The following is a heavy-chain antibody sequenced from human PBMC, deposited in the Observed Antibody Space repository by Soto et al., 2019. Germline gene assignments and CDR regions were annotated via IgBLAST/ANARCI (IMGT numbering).Heavy chain of an antibody. Sequence: SETLSLTCTVSCGSVSSGGYYWSWIRQQPGKGLEWLGYIYYSGSTYCNPSLKSRVTISVDTSKNKFSLKLSYLTPPHTAAYYCARGRVGATTLDYWGQGTLVTVSS. CDR3: ARGRVGATTLDY. CDR2: IYYSGST. V-gene: IGHV4-31*03. D-gene: IGHD1-26*01. CDR1: CGSVSSGGYY. J-gene: IGHJ4*02.